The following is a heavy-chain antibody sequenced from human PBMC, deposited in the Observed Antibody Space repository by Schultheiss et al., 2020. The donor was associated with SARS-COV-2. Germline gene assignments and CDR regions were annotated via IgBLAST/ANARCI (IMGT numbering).Heavy chain of an antibody. CDR2: ISSSSSYI. CDR1: GFTFDDYA. Sequence: GGSLRLSCAASGFTFDDYAMHWVRQAPGKGLEWVSGISSSSSYIYYADSVKGRFTISRDNAKNSLYLQMNSLRAEDTAVYYCARDLYCSSTSCYWSIDAFDIWGQGTMVTVSS. V-gene: IGHV3-21*01. D-gene: IGHD2-2*01. CDR3: ARDLYCSSTSCYWSIDAFDI. J-gene: IGHJ3*02.